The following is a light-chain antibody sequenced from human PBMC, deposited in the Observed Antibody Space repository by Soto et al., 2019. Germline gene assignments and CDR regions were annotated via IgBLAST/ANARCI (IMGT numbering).Light chain of an antibody. CDR3: SSYTSNSTYV. J-gene: IGLJ1*01. V-gene: IGLV2-14*01. CDR1: SSDVGGYNY. Sequence: QSALTQPASVSGSPGQSITISCTGTSSDVGGYNYVSWYQQHPGKAPKLMIYDVSNRPSGVSNRFSGSKSGNTASLTISGLQAEDEDDYYCSSYTSNSTYVFGTGNKVTVL. CDR2: DVS.